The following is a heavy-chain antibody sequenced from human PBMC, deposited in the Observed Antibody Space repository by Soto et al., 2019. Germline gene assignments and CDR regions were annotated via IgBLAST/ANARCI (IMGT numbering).Heavy chain of an antibody. CDR2: IWYDGSNK. V-gene: IGHV3-33*01. Sequence: ESGGGVVQPGRSLRLSCAASGFTFSSYGMHWVRQAPGKGLAWVAVIWYDGSNKYYADSVKGRFTISRDNSKNTLYLQMNSLRAEDTAVYYCARDPGVYCSSTSCPGAYYYYCMDVWGKGTTVTVSS. D-gene: IGHD2-2*01. CDR3: ARDPGVYCSSTSCPGAYYYYCMDV. J-gene: IGHJ6*03. CDR1: GFTFSSYG.